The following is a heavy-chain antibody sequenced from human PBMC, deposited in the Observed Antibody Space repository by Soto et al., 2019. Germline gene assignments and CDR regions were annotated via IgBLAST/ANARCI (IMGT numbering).Heavy chain of an antibody. D-gene: IGHD3-3*01. CDR3: AKMYYDFWSGAIVSDY. CDR1: GFTFSSYA. CDR2: ISYDGSNK. J-gene: IGHJ4*02. V-gene: IGHV3-30-3*02. Sequence: HPGGSVRLSCAASGFTFSSYAMHWVRQAPGKGLEWVAVISYDGSNKYYADSVKGRFTISRDNSKNTLYLQMNSLRAEDTAVYYCAKMYYDFWSGAIVSDYWDQGTLVTVSS.